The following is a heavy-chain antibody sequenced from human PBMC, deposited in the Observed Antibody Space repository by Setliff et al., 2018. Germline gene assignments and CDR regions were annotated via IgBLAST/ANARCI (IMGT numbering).Heavy chain of an antibody. J-gene: IGHJ5*01. CDR2: IKSKGEDETT. Sequence: NPGGSLRLSCAASGITFKNAWMTWVRQAPGKGLEWVGRIKSKGEDETTNFAASVKGRFSLSRDDSRNMIYLQMSSLKIEDTAFYYCTTGPRDSRNYMTWLDSWGPGTLVTVSS. CDR3: TTGPRDSRNYMTWLDS. CDR1: GITFKNAW. V-gene: IGHV3-15*01. D-gene: IGHD3-3*01.